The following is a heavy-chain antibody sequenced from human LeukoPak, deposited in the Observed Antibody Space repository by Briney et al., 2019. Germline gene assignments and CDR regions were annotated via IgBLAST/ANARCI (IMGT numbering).Heavy chain of an antibody. J-gene: IGHJ3*02. D-gene: IGHD3-22*01. V-gene: IGHV4-39*07. Sequence: SETLSLTCTVSGGSISSSSYYWGWIRQPPGKGLEWIGNIYYSGSTYYNPSLKSRVTISVDTSKNQFSLKLSSVTAADTAVYYCARETPAYYYDSSGYDAFDIWGQGTMVTVSS. CDR3: ARETPAYYYDSSGYDAFDI. CDR1: GGSISSSSYY. CDR2: IYYSGST.